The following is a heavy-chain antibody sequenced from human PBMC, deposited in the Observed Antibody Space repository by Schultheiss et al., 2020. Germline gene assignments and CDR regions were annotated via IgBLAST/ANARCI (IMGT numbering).Heavy chain of an antibody. Sequence: GGSLRLSCAASGFTFSDHYMDWVRQAPGKGLEWVGRIRNKANGYSTEYAASVRGRFTISPDDSKNSLYLQMNSLKTEDTAVYFCNRGNLYYYDLWGQGTLVTVSS. CDR2: IRNKANGYST. D-gene: IGHD2-2*02. CDR3: NRGNLYYYDL. V-gene: IGHV3-72*01. CDR1: GFTFSDHY. J-gene: IGHJ4*02.